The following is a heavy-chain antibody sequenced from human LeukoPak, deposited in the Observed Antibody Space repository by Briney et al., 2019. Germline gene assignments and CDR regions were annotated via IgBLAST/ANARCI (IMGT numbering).Heavy chain of an antibody. J-gene: IGHJ4*02. CDR2: IFSRSESK. Sequence: PGGSLRLSCAASGFTFGAYTMNWVRQAPGKGLEWVTCIFSRSESKLYADSVKGRFTISRDNAKDSLYLQMDSLRAEDTAVYYCARDFLHSSTSRPFDYWGQGTLVTVSS. V-gene: IGHV3-21*01. D-gene: IGHD2-2*01. CDR3: ARDFLHSSTSRPFDY. CDR1: GFTFGAYT.